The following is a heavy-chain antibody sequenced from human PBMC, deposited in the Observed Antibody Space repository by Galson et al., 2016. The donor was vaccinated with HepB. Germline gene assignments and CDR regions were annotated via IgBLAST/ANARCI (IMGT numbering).Heavy chain of an antibody. D-gene: IGHD3-16*01. Sequence: SETLSLTCTVSDYSICGSSHYWGWIRQPPGKGLEWIGSIFHTGRTYYNPSVTSRVAISVDTSKNQFSLKLFSVTAANTAVYYCVVGFGGPADYWGQGALVSVSS. V-gene: IGHV4-39*01. J-gene: IGHJ4*02. CDR3: VVGFGGPADY. CDR1: DYSICGSSHY. CDR2: IFHTGRT.